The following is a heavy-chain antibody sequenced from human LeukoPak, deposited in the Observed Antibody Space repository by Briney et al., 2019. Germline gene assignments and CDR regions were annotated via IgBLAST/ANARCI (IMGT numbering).Heavy chain of an antibody. V-gene: IGHV1-2*02. D-gene: IGHD3-22*01. J-gene: IGHJ4*02. Sequence: ASLKVSCKASGYTFSGYHMHWVRRAPGQGLEWMGCIFPSRCGTDYAQKFQGRVTMTRDTSISTASMELSRLRSDDTAVYFCARVSSYSENRGFHYYFNYWGQGTLVTVSS. CDR1: GYTFSGYH. CDR2: IFPSRCGT. CDR3: ARVSSYSENRGFHYYFNY.